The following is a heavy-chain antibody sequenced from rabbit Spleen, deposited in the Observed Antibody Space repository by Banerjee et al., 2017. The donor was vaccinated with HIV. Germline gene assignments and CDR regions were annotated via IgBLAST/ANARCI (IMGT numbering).Heavy chain of an antibody. CDR1: GFSFSSGYY. CDR3: ASAYSDVYFNL. V-gene: IGHV1S40*01. D-gene: IGHD6-1*01. J-gene: IGHJ4*01. CDR2: IGAGSGTT. Sequence: QQLVESGGGLVKPGASLTLTCKASGFSFSSGYYMSWVRQATGKGLEWIGCIGAGSGTTYYASWVNGRFTISKTSSTTVTLQMTSLTAADTATYFCASAYSDVYFNLWGPGTLVTVS.